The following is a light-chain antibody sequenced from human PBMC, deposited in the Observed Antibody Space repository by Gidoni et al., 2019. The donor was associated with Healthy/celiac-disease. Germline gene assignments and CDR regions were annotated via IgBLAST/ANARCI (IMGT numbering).Light chain of an antibody. V-gene: IGKV1-NL1*01. Sequence: DIQMTQSPSSLSASVGDRVTITCRASQGISNSLAWYQQKPGKAPKLLLYAASRLESGVPSRFSGSGSGTDYTLTISSLQPEEFATYYCQQYYSTPGGLTFGGGTKVEIK. CDR3: QQYYSTPGGLT. J-gene: IGKJ4*01. CDR2: AAS. CDR1: QGISNS.